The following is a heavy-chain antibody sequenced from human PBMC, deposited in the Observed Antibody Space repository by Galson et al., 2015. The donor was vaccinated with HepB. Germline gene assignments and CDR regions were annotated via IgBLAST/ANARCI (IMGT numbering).Heavy chain of an antibody. CDR2: IYYSGRL. Sequence: ETLSLPCSVSGGSISISNYYWGWIRPPPGKGLEWIGSIYYSGRLFYNPSLKSRVTISVDTSKYQFSLRLTSVTAADTAVYYCARRPYTSGWLYWFFDLWGRCTLVTVSS. CDR1: GGSISISNYY. CDR3: ARRPYTSGWLYWFFDL. J-gene: IGHJ2*01. D-gene: IGHD6-19*01. V-gene: IGHV4-39*01.